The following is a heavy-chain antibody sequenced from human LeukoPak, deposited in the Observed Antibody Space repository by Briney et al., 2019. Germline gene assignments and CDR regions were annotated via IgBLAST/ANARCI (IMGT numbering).Heavy chain of an antibody. J-gene: IGHJ4*02. CDR1: GYPISSGYY. CDR2: IHHSGST. CDR3: ARDKHYDSSVYFDY. V-gene: IGHV4-38-2*02. D-gene: IGHD3-22*01. Sequence: SETLSLTCAVSGYPISSGYYWGWIRQPPGTGLEWVGSIHHSGSTHYSPSLKSRVTISMDTSKNQFSLKMTSVIAADTAVYYCARDKHYDSSVYFDYWGQGTLVTVSS.